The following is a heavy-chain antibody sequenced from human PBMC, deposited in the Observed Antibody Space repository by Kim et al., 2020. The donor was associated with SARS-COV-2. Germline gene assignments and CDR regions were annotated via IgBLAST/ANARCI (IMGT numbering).Heavy chain of an antibody. CDR1: GFTFSDYY. CDR2: ISTSSSYT. D-gene: IGHD6-19*01. CDR3: ARDLGYGIVVADSSFDY. Sequence: GGSLRLSCAASGFTFSDYYMSWIRQAPGKGLEWVAYISTSSSYTNYADSVKGRFTISRDNANNSLYLQMNSLTAEDTAVYYCARDLGYGIVVADSSFDYWGQGALVSVSS. V-gene: IGHV3-11*05. J-gene: IGHJ4*02.